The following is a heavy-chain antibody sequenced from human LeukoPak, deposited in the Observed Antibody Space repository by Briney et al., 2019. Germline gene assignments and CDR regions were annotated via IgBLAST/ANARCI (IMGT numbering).Heavy chain of an antibody. CDR3: ARERDASDAFDI. Sequence: GGSLILSCAASGFTFSSYSMNWVRQAPGKGLEWVSSISSSSSYIYYADSVKGQFTISRDNAKNSLYLQMNSLRAEDTAVYYCARERDASDAFDIWGQGTMVTVSS. D-gene: IGHD5-24*01. V-gene: IGHV3-21*01. CDR2: ISSSSSYI. J-gene: IGHJ3*02. CDR1: GFTFSSYS.